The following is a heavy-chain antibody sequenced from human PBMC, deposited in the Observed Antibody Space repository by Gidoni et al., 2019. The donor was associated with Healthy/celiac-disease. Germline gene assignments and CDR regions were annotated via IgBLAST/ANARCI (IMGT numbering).Heavy chain of an antibody. CDR2: SYPGDSDT. D-gene: IGHD3-16*02. Sequence: EVQLVQSGAEVKKPGASLTISCKSYGYSFPRYWIGWVRQMPGKGLEWMRISYPGDSDTRYSPSFQGQVTISADKSISTAYLQWSSLKASDTAMYSCARMGELSSLYSPFDYWGQGTLVTVSS. J-gene: IGHJ4*02. V-gene: IGHV5-51*01. CDR3: ARMGELSSLYSPFDY. CDR1: GYSFPRYW.